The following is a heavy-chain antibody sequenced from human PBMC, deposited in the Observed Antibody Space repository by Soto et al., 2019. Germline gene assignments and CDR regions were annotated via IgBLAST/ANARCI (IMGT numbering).Heavy chain of an antibody. CDR3: ARDTPPGLY. J-gene: IGHJ4*02. Sequence: XXSLRLCYAASGFTFSSSSVKWILQAPGKGLEWISYISSSSNIIYYADSVKGRFTISRDFARNSLDLQLNSLRDEDTAVYYCARDTPPGLYWGQGTLVTVSS. CDR2: ISSSSNII. V-gene: IGHV3-48*02. CDR1: GFTFSSSS.